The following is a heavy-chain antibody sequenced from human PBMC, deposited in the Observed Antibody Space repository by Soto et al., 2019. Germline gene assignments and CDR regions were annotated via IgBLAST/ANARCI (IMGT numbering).Heavy chain of an antibody. CDR1: GVTFSSYA. CDR2: IIPIFGTA. D-gene: IGHD6-19*01. V-gene: IGHV1-69*01. Sequence: QVQLVQSGAEVKKPGSSVKVSCKASGVTFSSYAISWVRQAPGQGLEWMGGIIPIFGTANYAQKFQGRVTITADESTSTADMELSSLGSESTAVYYCARHQWLAHMADYYGRDVWGQGTTVTVAS. CDR3: ARHQWLAHMADYYGRDV. J-gene: IGHJ6*01.